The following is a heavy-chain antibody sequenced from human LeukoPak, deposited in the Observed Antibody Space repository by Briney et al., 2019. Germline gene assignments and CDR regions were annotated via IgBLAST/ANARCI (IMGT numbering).Heavy chain of an antibody. CDR3: LMGEIYTTNRFHP. J-gene: IGHJ5*02. CDR1: GYTFTGYY. V-gene: IGHV1-2*02. D-gene: IGHD1-26*01. CDR2: INPNSGGT. Sequence: GASVKVSCKASGYTFTGYYMHWVRQAPGQGLEWMGWINPNSGGTNYAQKFQGRVTMTRDTSISTAYMELSKLRSDDTAVYCCLMGEIYTTNRFHPWGQGTLVT.